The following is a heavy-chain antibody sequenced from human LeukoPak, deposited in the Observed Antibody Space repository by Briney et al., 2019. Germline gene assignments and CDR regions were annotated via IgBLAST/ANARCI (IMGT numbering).Heavy chain of an antibody. D-gene: IGHD3-22*01. Sequence: GASVKVSCKVSGYTLTELSMHWVRQAPGKGLEWMGGFDPGDGETIYAQKFQGRVTMTEDTSTDTAYMELSSLRSEDTAVYYCATTYYYDSSGYWFQHWGQGTLVTVSS. CDR1: GYTLTELS. V-gene: IGHV1-24*01. J-gene: IGHJ1*01. CDR2: FDPGDGET. CDR3: ATTYYYDSSGYWFQH.